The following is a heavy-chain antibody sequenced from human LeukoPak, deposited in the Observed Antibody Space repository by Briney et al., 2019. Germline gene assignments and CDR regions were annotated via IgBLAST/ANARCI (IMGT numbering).Heavy chain of an antibody. Sequence: GGSLRLSCAASGFTFSSYWMSWVRQAPGKGLEWVAKIKQDGSEKHYVDSVKGRFTISRDNAKNSLYLQMNSLRADDTAVYYCARTYYDALTAYYTYFDFWGQGTLVTVTS. CDR1: GFTFSSYW. V-gene: IGHV3-7*01. CDR2: IKQDGSEK. CDR3: ARTYYDALTAYYTYFDF. J-gene: IGHJ4*02. D-gene: IGHD3-9*01.